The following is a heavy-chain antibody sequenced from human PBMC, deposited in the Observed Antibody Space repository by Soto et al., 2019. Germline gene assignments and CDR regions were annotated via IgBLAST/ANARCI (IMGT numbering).Heavy chain of an antibody. CDR3: AKDRHYPRDYFHY. V-gene: IGHV3-23*01. J-gene: IGHJ4*02. CDR1: GFTFSSSA. D-gene: IGHD3-10*01. Sequence: AGGSLRLSCAASGFTFSSSAISWVRQAPGKGLEWVSAVSANGQGIYYADSVRGRFTISRDNSKNTVFLHMDSLSAEDTAAYYCAKDRHYPRDYFHYWGQGTMVTVSS. CDR2: VSANGQGI.